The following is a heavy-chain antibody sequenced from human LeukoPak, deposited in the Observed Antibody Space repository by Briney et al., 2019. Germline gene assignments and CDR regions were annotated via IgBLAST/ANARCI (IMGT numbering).Heavy chain of an antibody. CDR1: GGSFSGYY. CDR3: ARRAYSSGWYSRVGYYFDY. D-gene: IGHD6-19*01. J-gene: IGHJ4*02. CDR2: INHSGST. Sequence: KPSETLSLTCAVYGGSFSGYYWSWIRQPPGKGLEWIGEINHSGSTNYNPSLKSRVTISVDTSKNQFSLKLSSVTAADTAVYYCARRAYSSGWYSRVGYYFDYWGQGTLVTVSS. V-gene: IGHV4-34*01.